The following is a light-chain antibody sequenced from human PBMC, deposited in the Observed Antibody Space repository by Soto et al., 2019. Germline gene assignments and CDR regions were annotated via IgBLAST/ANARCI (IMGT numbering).Light chain of an antibody. CDR2: DAS. V-gene: IGKV1-5*01. J-gene: IGKJ1*01. CDR3: QQYSTYSWT. Sequence: DIQMTQSPSTLSASVGGRFTITCRASQTISNWLAWYQVKPGKAPKLLMHDASSLESGVPSRFSGSAYGTEFTLTISSLQTDDFATYFCQQYSTYSWTFGQGTKVDIK. CDR1: QTISNW.